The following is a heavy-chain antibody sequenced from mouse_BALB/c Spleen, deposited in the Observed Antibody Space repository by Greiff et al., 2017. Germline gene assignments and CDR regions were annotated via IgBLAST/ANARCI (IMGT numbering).Heavy chain of an antibody. J-gene: IGHJ2*01. Sequence: EVKLQESGGGLVQPGGSRKLSCAASGFTFSSFGMHWVRQAPEKGLEWVAYISSGSSTIYYADTVKGRFTISRDNPKNTLFLQMTSLRSEDTAMYYCAREVYGPFDYWGQGTTLTVSS. CDR2: ISSGSSTI. V-gene: IGHV5-17*02. CDR3: AREVYGPFDY. D-gene: IGHD1-1*02. CDR1: GFTFSSFG.